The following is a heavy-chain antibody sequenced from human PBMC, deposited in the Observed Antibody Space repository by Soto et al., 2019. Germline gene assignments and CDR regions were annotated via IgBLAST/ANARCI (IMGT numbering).Heavy chain of an antibody. J-gene: IGHJ4*02. CDR3: VKVFPARDYYDSSGYFDY. D-gene: IGHD3-22*01. CDR1: GFTFSSYA. V-gene: IGHV3-64D*08. CDR2: ISSNGGST. Sequence: PGGSLRLSCSASGFTFSSYAMHWVRQAPGKGLEYVSAISSNGGSTYYADSVKGRFTISRDNSKNTLYLQMSSLRAEDTAVYYCVKVFPARDYYDSSGYFDYWGQGTLVTVSS.